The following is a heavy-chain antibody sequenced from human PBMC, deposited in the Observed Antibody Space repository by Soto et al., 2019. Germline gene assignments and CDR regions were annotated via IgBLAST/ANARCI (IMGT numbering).Heavy chain of an antibody. CDR2: IGPESGAT. Sequence: HVQLVQSGAEVKKPGASVKVSCKASGYTFTGHYIHWVRQAPEQGPEWMGEIGPESGATRYAQRFLRRVTMTRDMSITTVYMELNNLSPDDTAVYYCGRGRSGQIVVFYWGQGTPVTVSS. J-gene: IGHJ4*02. D-gene: IGHD1-26*01. CDR3: GRGRSGQIVVFY. V-gene: IGHV1-2*02. CDR1: GYTFTGHY.